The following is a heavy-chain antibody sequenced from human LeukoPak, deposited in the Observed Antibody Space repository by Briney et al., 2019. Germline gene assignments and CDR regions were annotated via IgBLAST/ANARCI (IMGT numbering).Heavy chain of an antibody. Sequence: GGSLRLSCAASGFVFSNYGMHWVRQAPGKGLEWVAFLHNDETEIYYADSVKGRFTISRDNSKNTLYLQMSSLRDEDTAVYYCVKDTGRGDFWGQGTQVTVSS. V-gene: IGHV3-30*02. D-gene: IGHD1-14*01. J-gene: IGHJ4*02. CDR1: GFVFSNYG. CDR3: VKDTGRGDF. CDR2: LHNDETEI.